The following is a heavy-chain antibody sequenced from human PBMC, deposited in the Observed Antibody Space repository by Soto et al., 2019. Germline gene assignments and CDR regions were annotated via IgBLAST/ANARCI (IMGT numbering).Heavy chain of an antibody. V-gene: IGHV1-69*01. D-gene: IGHD2-15*01. J-gene: IGHJ4*01. CDR2: VVPLLGSA. CDR1: ADTFNNYG. Sequence: EQSGPEVKKPGSSVKVSCKASADTFNNYGFSWVRQAPGQGLECVGGVVPLLGSATYAQKFQGRATISADGAASTVYLELTNLQSDDTAIFYCASGIAVDRFEFWGLGTLVIVSS. CDR3: ASGIAVDRFEF.